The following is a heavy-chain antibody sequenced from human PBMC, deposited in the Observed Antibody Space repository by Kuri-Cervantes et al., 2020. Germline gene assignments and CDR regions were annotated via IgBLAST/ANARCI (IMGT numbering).Heavy chain of an antibody. J-gene: IGHJ6*02. CDR2: IYSGGST. D-gene: IGHD4-17*01. V-gene: IGHV3-66*02. CDR1: GFTFSSYA. CDR3: ARNYGDYGMDV. Sequence: LSLTCAASGFTFSSYAMHWVRQAPGKGLEWVSVIYSGGSTYYADSVKGRLTISRDNSKNTLYLQMNSLRAEDTAVYYCARNYGDYGMDVWGQGTTVTVSS.